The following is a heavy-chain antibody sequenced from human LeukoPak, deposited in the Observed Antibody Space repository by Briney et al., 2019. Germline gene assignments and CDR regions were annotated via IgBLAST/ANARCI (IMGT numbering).Heavy chain of an antibody. Sequence: GGSLRLSCAASGFTFSSYAMSWVRQAPGKGLEWVSAISGSGGSTYYADSVKGRFTIPRDNSKNTLYLQMNSLRAEDTAVYYCAKDGGVPAAISWFDPWGQGTLVTVSS. CDR1: GFTFSSYA. V-gene: IGHV3-23*01. D-gene: IGHD2-2*01. CDR3: AKDGGVPAAISWFDP. J-gene: IGHJ5*02. CDR2: ISGSGGST.